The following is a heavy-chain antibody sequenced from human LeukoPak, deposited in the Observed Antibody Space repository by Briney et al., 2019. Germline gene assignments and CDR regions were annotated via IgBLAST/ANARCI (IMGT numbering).Heavy chain of an antibody. CDR1: GFTFSSYS. CDR2: ISSSSYI. Sequence: PGGSLRLSCAASGFTFSSYSMNWVRQAPGKGLEWVSSISSSSYIYYADSVKGRFTISRDNAKNSLYLQMNSLRAEDTAVYYCASGQQLGMNYFDYWGQGTLVTVSS. D-gene: IGHD6-13*01. J-gene: IGHJ4*02. CDR3: ASGQQLGMNYFDY. V-gene: IGHV3-21*01.